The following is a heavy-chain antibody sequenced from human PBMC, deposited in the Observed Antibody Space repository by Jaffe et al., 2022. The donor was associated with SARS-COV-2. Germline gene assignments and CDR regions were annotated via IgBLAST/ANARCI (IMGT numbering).Heavy chain of an antibody. CDR1: GGSISSGSYY. J-gene: IGHJ6*02. D-gene: IGHD3-22*01. V-gene: IGHV4-61*02. CDR2: IYTSGST. CDR3: ASWRFLLGENYYYGMDV. Sequence: QVQLQESGPGLVKPSQTLSLTCTVSGGSISSGSYYWSWIRQPAGKGLEWIGRIYTSGSTNYNPSLKSRVTISVDTSKNQFSLKLSSVTAADTAVYYCASWRFLLGENYYYGMDVWGQGTTVTVSS.